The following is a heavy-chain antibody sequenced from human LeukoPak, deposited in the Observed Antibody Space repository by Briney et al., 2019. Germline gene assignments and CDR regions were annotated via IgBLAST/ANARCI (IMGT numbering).Heavy chain of an antibody. Sequence: GSLRLSCVASGFPFSSYWMTWVRQPPGKGLEWIGEINHSGNTNYNPSLKSRVAISVDTSKNQFSLKLSSVIAADTAMYYCARSKDGSGFAAYWGQGTQVTVSS. V-gene: IGHV4-34*01. CDR2: INHSGNT. CDR3: ARSKDGSGFAAY. D-gene: IGHD3-22*01. CDR1: GFPFSSYW. J-gene: IGHJ4*02.